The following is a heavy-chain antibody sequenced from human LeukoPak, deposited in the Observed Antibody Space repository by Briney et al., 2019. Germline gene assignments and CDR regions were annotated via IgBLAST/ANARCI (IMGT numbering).Heavy chain of an antibody. J-gene: IGHJ4*02. V-gene: IGHV3-7*01. Sequence: GGSLRLSCAASGFTVSSNYMSWVRQAPGKGLEWVANIKQDGSEKYYVDSVKGRFTISRDNAKDSLYLQMNSLRAEDTAVYYCARQRGYYDSSGLDYWGQGTLVTVSS. CDR1: GFTVSSNY. CDR2: IKQDGSEK. D-gene: IGHD3-22*01. CDR3: ARQRGYYDSSGLDY.